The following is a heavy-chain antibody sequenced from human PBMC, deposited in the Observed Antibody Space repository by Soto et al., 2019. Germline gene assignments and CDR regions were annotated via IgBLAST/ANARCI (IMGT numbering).Heavy chain of an antibody. J-gene: IGHJ3*02. CDR1: GFTFDDYT. CDR2: ISWDGGST. D-gene: IGHD7-27*01. CDR3: ASLTGDQVLSAFDI. Sequence: GGSLRLSCAASGFTFDDYTMHWVRQAPGKGLEWVSLISWDGGSTYYADSVKGRFTISRDNSKNSLYLQMNSLRTEDTALYYCASLTGDQVLSAFDIWGQGTMVTVSS. V-gene: IGHV3-43*01.